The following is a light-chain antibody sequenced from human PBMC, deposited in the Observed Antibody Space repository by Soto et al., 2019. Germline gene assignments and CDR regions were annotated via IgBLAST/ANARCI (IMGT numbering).Light chain of an antibody. Sequence: SALTQPASVSGSPGQSITISCTGTSSDVGGYNYVSWYQQHPGKAPKLMIYDVSSRPSGVSYRFSGSKSGNTASLTISGLQAEDEADYYCSSYTSSNTRYVFGTGTKLTVL. V-gene: IGLV2-14*01. CDR3: SSYTSSNTRYV. J-gene: IGLJ1*01. CDR2: DVS. CDR1: SSDVGGYNY.